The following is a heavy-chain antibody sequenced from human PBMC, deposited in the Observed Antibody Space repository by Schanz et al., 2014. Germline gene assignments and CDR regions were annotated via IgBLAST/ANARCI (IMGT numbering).Heavy chain of an antibody. CDR3: AKVAPAATYLDS. Sequence: AQLVESGGGVVQPGRSLRLSCAASGFAFRSYAMHWVRQAPGKGLEWVSSIISTGGTIYYVDSVRGRFTIYRDNAKNSLYLQMNRLSDEDTAVYYCAKVAPAATYLDSWGLGTLVTVSS. D-gene: IGHD2-2*01. V-gene: IGHV3-48*03. CDR1: GFAFRSYA. J-gene: IGHJ4*02. CDR2: IISTGGTI.